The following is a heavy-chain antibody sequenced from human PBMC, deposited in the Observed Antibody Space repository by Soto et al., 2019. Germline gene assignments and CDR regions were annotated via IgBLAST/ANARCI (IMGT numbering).Heavy chain of an antibody. D-gene: IGHD3-3*01. CDR2: IYHSGST. V-gene: IGHV4-30-2*05. J-gene: IGHJ4*02. CDR1: GGSISSGGYS. Sequence: SEALSVTCAVSGGSISSGGYSWSWIRQPPGKGLEWIGYIYHSGSTYYNPSLKSRVTISVDTSKNQFSLKLSSVTAADTAVYYCARVEGSRSFHDCPLTHWGRGTLVIVSS. CDR3: ARVEGSRSFHDCPLTH.